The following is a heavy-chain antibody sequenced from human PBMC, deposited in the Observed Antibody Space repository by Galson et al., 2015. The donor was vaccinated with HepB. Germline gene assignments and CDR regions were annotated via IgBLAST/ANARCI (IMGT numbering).Heavy chain of an antibody. V-gene: IGHV4-34*01. D-gene: IGHD1-1*01. CDR2: INHSGST. CDR3: ARGSVPRIQKRGPFDP. Sequence: LSLTCAVYGGSFSGYYWSWIRQPPGKGLEWIGEINHSGSTNYNPSLKSRVTISVDTSKNQFSLKLSSVTAADTAVYYCARGSVPRIQKRGPFDPWGQGTLVTVSS. J-gene: IGHJ5*02. CDR1: GGSFSGYY.